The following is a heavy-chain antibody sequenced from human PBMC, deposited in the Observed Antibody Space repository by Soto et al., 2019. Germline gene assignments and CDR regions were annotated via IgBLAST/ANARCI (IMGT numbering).Heavy chain of an antibody. J-gene: IGHJ3*02. CDR3: ARDPGISSSWYSKSAFDI. V-gene: IGHV1-18*01. D-gene: IGHD6-13*01. Sequence: QVQLVQSGAEVKKPGASVKVSCKASGYTFTSYGISWVRQASGQGLEWMGWISAYNGNTNYAQKLQGRVTMTTDTSTSTAYMELRSLRSDDTAVYYCARDPGISSSWYSKSAFDIWGQGTMVTVSS. CDR1: GYTFTSYG. CDR2: ISAYNGNT.